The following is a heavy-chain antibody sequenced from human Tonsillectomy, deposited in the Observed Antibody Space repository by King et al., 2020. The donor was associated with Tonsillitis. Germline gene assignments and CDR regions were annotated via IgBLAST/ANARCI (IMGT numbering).Heavy chain of an antibody. Sequence: LQLQESGPGLVKPSETLSLTCTVSGGSISSSSYYWGWIRQPPGKGLEWIGSIYYSGSTYYNPSLKSRVTISVDTSKNQFSLKLSSVTAADTAVYYWARSEAYSSGWPNAFDIWGQGTMVTVSS. J-gene: IGHJ3*02. CDR2: IYYSGST. V-gene: IGHV4-39*01. CDR1: GGSISSSSYY. D-gene: IGHD6-19*01. CDR3: ARSEAYSSGWPNAFDI.